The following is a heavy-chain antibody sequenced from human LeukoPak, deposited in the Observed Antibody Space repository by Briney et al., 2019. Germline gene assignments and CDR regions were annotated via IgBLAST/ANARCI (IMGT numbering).Heavy chain of an antibody. J-gene: IGHJ4*02. CDR3: ARELEGVYYYDSSGTGPLD. V-gene: IGHV4-39*07. CDR1: GGSISSSSYY. CDR2: IYHSGST. D-gene: IGHD3-22*01. Sequence: SETLSLTCTVSGGSISSSSYYWGWIRQPPGKGLEWIGSIYHSGSTYYNPSLKSRVTISVDTSKNQFSLKLSSVTAADTAVYYCARELEGVYYYDSSGTGPLDWGQGTLVTVSS.